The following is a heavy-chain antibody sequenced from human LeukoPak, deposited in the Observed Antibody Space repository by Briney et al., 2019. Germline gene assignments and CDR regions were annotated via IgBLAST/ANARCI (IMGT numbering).Heavy chain of an antibody. Sequence: SETLSLTCTVSGYSISSGYYWGWIRQPPGKGLEWIGSIYHSGSTNYNPSLKSRVTISVDKSKNQFSLKLSSVTAADTAVYYCARTNSSSWYRIYYFDYWGQGTLVTVSS. J-gene: IGHJ4*02. CDR2: IYHSGST. CDR3: ARTNSSSWYRIYYFDY. CDR1: GYSISSGYY. D-gene: IGHD6-13*01. V-gene: IGHV4-38-2*02.